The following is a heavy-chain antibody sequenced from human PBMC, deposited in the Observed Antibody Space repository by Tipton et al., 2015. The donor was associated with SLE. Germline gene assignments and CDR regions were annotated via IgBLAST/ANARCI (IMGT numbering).Heavy chain of an antibody. D-gene: IGHD1-26*01. CDR3: ARKAKGGFDY. CDR2: IYYSGST. J-gene: IGHJ4*02. CDR1: GGSISSYY. Sequence: TLSLTCTVSGGSISSYYWSWIRQPPGKGLEWIGYIYYSGSTYYNPSLKSRVTISVDTSKNQFSLKLSSVTAADTAVYYCARKAKGGFDYWGQGTLVTVSS. V-gene: IGHV4-59*08.